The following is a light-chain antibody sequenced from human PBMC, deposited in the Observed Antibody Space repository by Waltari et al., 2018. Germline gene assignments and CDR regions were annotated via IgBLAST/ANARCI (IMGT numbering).Light chain of an antibody. CDR3: QQRSNWAPHT. V-gene: IGKV3-11*01. Sequence: EIVLTQSPATLSLSPGDTATLSCRASQSVGSYLAWYQQKPGQPPRLLIYDASNRATGVPARFRGSGSGPEFTLTISSLEAEDFAVYYCQQRSNWAPHTFGQGARLEIK. CDR2: DAS. J-gene: IGKJ2*01. CDR1: QSVGSY.